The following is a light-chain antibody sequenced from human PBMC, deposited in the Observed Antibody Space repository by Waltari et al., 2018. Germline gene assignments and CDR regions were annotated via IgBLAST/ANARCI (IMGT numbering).Light chain of an antibody. V-gene: IGKV1-39*01. CDR1: QSITTY. CDR2: AAS. CDR3: QQSYITPWT. Sequence: DIQMTQSPSSLSASVGDRVTITCRASQSITTYLNWYQQDPGKAPKLLIYAASSLHTGVPSRFTGSGSGTEFTLTISNLHPDDSATYSCQQSYITPWTFGQGTKLGI. J-gene: IGKJ2*01.